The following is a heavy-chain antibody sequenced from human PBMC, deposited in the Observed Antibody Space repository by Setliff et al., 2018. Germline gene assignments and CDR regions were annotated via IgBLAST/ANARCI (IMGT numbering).Heavy chain of an antibody. V-gene: IGHV4-34*01. D-gene: IGHD6-6*01. Sequence: SETLSLTCAAYGGTFSDYHWTWIRQSPEKGLEWIGEINHRGSTDYNPSLKSRVTISIDTSRDQFSLKLISMTAADTAVYYCARGRNIAARLLDSWGQGTLVTVSS. CDR2: INHRGST. CDR3: ARGRNIAARLLDS. J-gene: IGHJ4*02. CDR1: GGTFSDYH.